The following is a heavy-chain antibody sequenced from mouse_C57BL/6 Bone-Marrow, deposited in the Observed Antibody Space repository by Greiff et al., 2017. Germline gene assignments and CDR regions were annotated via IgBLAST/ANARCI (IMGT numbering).Heavy chain of an antibody. V-gene: IGHV5-6*03. J-gene: IGHJ3*01. CDR3: ARGYDSSWFAY. CDR2: ISSGGSYT. CDR1: GFTFSSYG. Sequence: EVKLVESGGGLVKPGGSLKLSCAASGFTFSSYGMSWVRQTPDKRLEWVATISSGGSYTYYPDSVKGRFTISRDNAKNTLYLQMSSLKSEDTAMYYCARGYDSSWFAYWGQGTLVTVSA. D-gene: IGHD2-4*01.